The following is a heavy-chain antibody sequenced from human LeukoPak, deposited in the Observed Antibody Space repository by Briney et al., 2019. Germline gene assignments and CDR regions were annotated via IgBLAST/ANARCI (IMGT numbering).Heavy chain of an antibody. D-gene: IGHD5-12*01. V-gene: IGHV5-10-1*01. J-gene: IGHJ4*02. Sequence: GESLKISCKGSGYSFTSYWTTWLGQMPGKGLEYMGRIDPSDSYTQYSPSSQGHVTISADKSISTAYLQWSSLKASDTAMYYCARHSGGYDLDYWGQGTLVTVSS. CDR2: IDPSDSYT. CDR1: GYSFTSYW. CDR3: ARHSGGYDLDY.